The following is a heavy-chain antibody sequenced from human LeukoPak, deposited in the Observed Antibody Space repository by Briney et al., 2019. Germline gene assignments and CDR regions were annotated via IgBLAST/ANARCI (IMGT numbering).Heavy chain of an antibody. J-gene: IGHJ4*02. CDR3: ARGGARSNDFWSGANDY. D-gene: IGHD3-3*01. CDR1: GYTFTSYY. CDR2: INPSDGGT. Sequence: ASVKVSCKASGYTFTSYYMLRGRQAPGQGLEGMGVINPSDGGTSYAQRFQGRVTMTSDTSTSTVYMELSSLRSEDTAVYYCARGGARSNDFWSGANDYWGQRTLVTVSS. V-gene: IGHV1-46*01.